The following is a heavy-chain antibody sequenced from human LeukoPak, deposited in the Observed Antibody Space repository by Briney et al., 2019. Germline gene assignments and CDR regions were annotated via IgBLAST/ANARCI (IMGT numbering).Heavy chain of an antibody. CDR1: GFTFSSYA. Sequence: PGRSLRLSCAASGFTFSSYAMHWVRQAPGKGLEWVAVISYDGSNKYYADSVKGRFTISRDNPKNTLYLQMNSLRAEDTAVYYCAREEAAGRRGGYYFDYWGQGTLVTVSS. CDR2: ISYDGSNK. D-gene: IGHD6-13*01. CDR3: AREEAAGRRGGYYFDY. V-gene: IGHV3-30-3*01. J-gene: IGHJ4*02.